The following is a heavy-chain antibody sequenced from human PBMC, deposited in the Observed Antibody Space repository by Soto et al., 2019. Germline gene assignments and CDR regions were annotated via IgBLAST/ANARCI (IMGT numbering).Heavy chain of an antibody. CDR2: ISGSGGST. D-gene: IGHD6-19*01. Sequence: GGSLRLSCAASGFTFSSYAMSWVRQAPGKGLEWVSAISGSGGSTYYADSVKGRFTISRDNSKNTLYLQMNSLRAEDTAVYYCAKGRSSGGAVAYYIGYWGQGTLVTVSS. CDR3: AKGRSSGGAVAYYIGY. CDR1: GFTFSSYA. V-gene: IGHV3-23*01. J-gene: IGHJ4*02.